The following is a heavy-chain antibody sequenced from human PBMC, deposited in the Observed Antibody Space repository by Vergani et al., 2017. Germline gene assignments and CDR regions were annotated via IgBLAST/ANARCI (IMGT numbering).Heavy chain of an antibody. D-gene: IGHD5-18*01. J-gene: IGHJ4*02. CDR2: ISGSGGST. CDR1: GFTFSSYA. Sequence: EVQLLESGGGLVQPGGSLRLSCAASGFTFSSYAMTWVRQAPGKGLEWVSAISGSGGSTYYADSVKGRLTISRANSKNTLYLQMNSLRAEDTAVYYCAQGGYSYGYLPFDYWGQGTLVTVSS. CDR3: AQGGYSYGYLPFDY. V-gene: IGHV3-23*01.